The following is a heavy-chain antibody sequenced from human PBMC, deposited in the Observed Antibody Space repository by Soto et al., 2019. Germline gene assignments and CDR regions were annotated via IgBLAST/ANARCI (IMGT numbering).Heavy chain of an antibody. CDR1: GFTFSSYA. V-gene: IGHV3-23*01. J-gene: IGHJ4*02. D-gene: IGHD6-13*01. Sequence: GESLKISCAASGFTFSSYAMSWVRQAPGKGLEWVSAISGSGGSTYYADSVKGRFTISRDNSKNTLYLQMSSLRAEDTAVYYCAKDGYSSSWPPYYFDYWGQGTLVTVSS. CDR2: ISGSGGST. CDR3: AKDGYSSSWPPYYFDY.